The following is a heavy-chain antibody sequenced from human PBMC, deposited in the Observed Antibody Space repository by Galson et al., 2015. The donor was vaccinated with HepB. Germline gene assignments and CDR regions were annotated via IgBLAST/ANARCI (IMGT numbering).Heavy chain of an antibody. D-gene: IGHD1-1*01. CDR2: ISGSGGST. J-gene: IGHJ4*02. CDR3: ARGANWSWDY. CDR1: GFTFSSYA. Sequence: SLRLSCAASGFTFSSYAMSWVRQAPGKGLEWVSAISGSGGSTYYADSVKGRFTISRDNAKNSLSLQMNSLRAEDTAVYYCARGANWSWDYWGQGTLVAVSS. V-gene: IGHV3-23*01.